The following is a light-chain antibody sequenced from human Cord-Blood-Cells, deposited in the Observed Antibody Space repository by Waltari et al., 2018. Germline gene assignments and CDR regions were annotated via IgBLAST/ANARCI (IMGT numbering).Light chain of an antibody. V-gene: IGLV2-14*01. Sequence: QSALTQPASVSGSPGPSITISCTGTSSDFGCYNYVSWYKQHPGKAPKLMIYYVSNRPPGVSNRFSGSKSGNTASLTISGLQAEDEADYYCSSYTSSSNWVFGGGTKLTVL. CDR1: SSDFGCYNY. CDR2: YVS. CDR3: SSYTSSSNWV. J-gene: IGLJ3*02.